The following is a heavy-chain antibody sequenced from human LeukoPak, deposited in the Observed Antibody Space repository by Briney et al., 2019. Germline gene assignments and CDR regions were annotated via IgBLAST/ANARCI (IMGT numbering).Heavy chain of an antibody. V-gene: IGHV3-30*03. CDR2: ISYDGSNE. CDR1: GFTFSTYG. J-gene: IGHJ4*02. D-gene: IGHD3-22*01. Sequence: PGGSLRLSCAASGFTFSTYGMHWVRQAPGKGLEWVAVISYDGSNEFYADSVKGRFTISRDNSKNTLYLQMNSLRAEDTAVYYCARDNYYASSGYYYIDYWGQGTLVTVSS. CDR3: ARDNYYASSGYYYIDY.